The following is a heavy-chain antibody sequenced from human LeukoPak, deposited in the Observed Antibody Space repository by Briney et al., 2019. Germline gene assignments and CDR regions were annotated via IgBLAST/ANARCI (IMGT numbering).Heavy chain of an antibody. CDR1: GYTLSGYY. CDR3: ARGIVYFYHTSGYYSYYFDH. Sequence: ASVKVSCKTSGYTLSGYYMHWMRQAPGQGLEWMGWIDPNSRTNFAQKFRGRVTLTRDTSINTAYMELNWLRSDDTAVYYCARGIVYFYHTSGYYSYYFDHWGQGAPVTFSS. D-gene: IGHD3-22*01. V-gene: IGHV1-2*02. J-gene: IGHJ4*02. CDR2: IDPNSRT.